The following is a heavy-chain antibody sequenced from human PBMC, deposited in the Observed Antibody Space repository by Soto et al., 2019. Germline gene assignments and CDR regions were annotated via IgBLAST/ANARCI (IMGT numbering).Heavy chain of an antibody. Sequence: QVQLQESGPGLVKPSETLSLTCTVSGGSISSYYWSWIRLPPGKGLEWIGYIYYSGSTNYNPSLKSRVTISVDTSKNQFSLKLSSVTAADTAVYYCARGGYCSGCWHFDYWGQGTLVTVSS. J-gene: IGHJ4*02. V-gene: IGHV4-59*01. CDR1: GGSISSYY. D-gene: IGHD2-15*01. CDR3: ARGGYCSGCWHFDY. CDR2: IYYSGST.